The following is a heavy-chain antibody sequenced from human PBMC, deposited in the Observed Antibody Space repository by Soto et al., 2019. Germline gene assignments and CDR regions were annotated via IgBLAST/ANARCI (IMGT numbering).Heavy chain of an antibody. Sequence: SETLSLTCTVSGGSIGSGSYYWSWIRQHPGKGLEWIGYINYSGSTFYIPSLKSRVTISVDTSKNQFSLKLSSVTAADTAVYYCARGWGLVFDYRAQRTLVTGSS. CDR2: INYSGST. J-gene: IGHJ4*02. CDR3: ARGWGLVFDY. D-gene: IGHD2-21*02. CDR1: GGSIGSGSYY. V-gene: IGHV4-61*01.